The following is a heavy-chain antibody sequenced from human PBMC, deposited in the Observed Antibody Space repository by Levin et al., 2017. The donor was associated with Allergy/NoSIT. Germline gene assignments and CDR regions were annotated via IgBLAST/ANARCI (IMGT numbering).Heavy chain of an antibody. CDR3: AGIRTYYYDSSGYYP. J-gene: IGHJ5*02. CDR1: GGSFSGYY. D-gene: IGHD3-22*01. V-gene: IGHV4-34*01. Sequence: SETLSLTCAVYGGSFSGYYWSWIRQPPGKGLEWIGEINHSGSTYYNPSLKSRVTISVDTSKNQFSLKLSSVTAADTAVYYCAGIRTYYYDSSGYYPWGQGTLVTVSS. CDR2: INHSGST.